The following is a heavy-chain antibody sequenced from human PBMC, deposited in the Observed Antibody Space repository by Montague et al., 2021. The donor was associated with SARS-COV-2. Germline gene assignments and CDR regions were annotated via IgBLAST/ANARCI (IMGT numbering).Heavy chain of an antibody. J-gene: IGHJ5*02. D-gene: IGHD3-16*01. Sequence: SETLSLTCAVSGGSITSDNWWTWVRQSPGKGLEWIGEIYHSGTINYNPSLQSRLTISIDKSRNHLSLNLTSVTAADTAIYYCALPLGGARFDPWGQGILVTVSS. V-gene: IGHV4-4*02. CDR3: ALPLGGARFDP. CDR1: GGSITSDNW. CDR2: IYHSGTI.